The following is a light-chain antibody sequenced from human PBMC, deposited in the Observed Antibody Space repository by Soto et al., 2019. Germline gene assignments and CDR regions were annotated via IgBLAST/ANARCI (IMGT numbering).Light chain of an antibody. CDR1: RTVLSSSNNKNF. J-gene: IGKJ3*01. CDR2: WAS. V-gene: IGKV4-1*01. CDR3: QQYYSSPFT. Sequence: DIVMTQFPDSLAVSLGGRATINCKSSRTVLSSSNNKNFLAWYQKKVGQPPRLLIYWASTRDSGVPDRFSGSGSGTDFTLTISSLQAEDVAVYYCQQYYSSPFTFGPGTKVDIK.